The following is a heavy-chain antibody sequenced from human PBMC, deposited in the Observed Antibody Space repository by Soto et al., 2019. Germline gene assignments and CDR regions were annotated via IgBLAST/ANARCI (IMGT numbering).Heavy chain of an antibody. Sequence: PSETLSLTCTVSGGYISSYYWSWIRQPPGKGLEWIGYIYYSGSTNYNPSLKSRVTISVDTSKNQFSLKLSSVTAADTAVYYCARSTIAARSFDYWGQGTLVTVSS. CDR2: IYYSGST. CDR1: GGYISSYY. J-gene: IGHJ4*02. V-gene: IGHV4-59*01. CDR3: ARSTIAARSFDY. D-gene: IGHD6-6*01.